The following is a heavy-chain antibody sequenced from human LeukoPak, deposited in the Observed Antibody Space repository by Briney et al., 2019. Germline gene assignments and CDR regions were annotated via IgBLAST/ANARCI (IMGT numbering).Heavy chain of an antibody. CDR1: GGSFSGYY. J-gene: IGHJ4*02. V-gene: IGHV4-34*01. Sequence: SETLSLTCAVYGGSFSGYYWSWIRQPPGKGLEWIGEINHSGSTNYNPSLKSRVTISVDTSKNQFSLNLSSVTAADTAVYYCVSQDIVATMSIDYWGQGTLLTVSS. D-gene: IGHD5-12*01. CDR3: VSQDIVATMSIDY. CDR2: INHSGST.